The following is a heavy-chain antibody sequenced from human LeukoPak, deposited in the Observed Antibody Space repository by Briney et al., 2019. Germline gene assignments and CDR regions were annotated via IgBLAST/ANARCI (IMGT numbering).Heavy chain of an antibody. CDR3: ARDLIARRFSGHTRPSSMALDY. Sequence: ASVKVSCTASGYTLNDYYIHWVRHAPGQGLEWMGFINPNSDGTKFPQTFQDRVTMTWDTSISTAYMEFSGLTSDDTAGYSCARDLIARRFSGHTRPSSMALDYWGQGTLVTVSS. D-gene: IGHD2/OR15-2a*01. V-gene: IGHV1-2*02. J-gene: IGHJ4*02. CDR2: INPNSDGT. CDR1: GYTLNDYY.